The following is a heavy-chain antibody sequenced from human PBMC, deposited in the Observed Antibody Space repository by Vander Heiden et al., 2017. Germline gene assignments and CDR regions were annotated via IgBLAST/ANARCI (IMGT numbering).Heavy chain of an antibody. V-gene: IGHV3-48*01. CDR2: ISSSSSTI. Sequence: EVQLVESGGGLVQPGGSLRRSSEASGFTFSSYSMNWGRQAPAKGLEWVSYISSSSSTIYYADSVKGRFTISRDNAKNSLYLQMNSLRAEDTAVYYCARAIDPRVVYFDYWGQGTLVTVSS. CDR3: ARAIDPRVVYFDY. J-gene: IGHJ4*02. D-gene: IGHD3-16*02. CDR1: GFTFSSYS.